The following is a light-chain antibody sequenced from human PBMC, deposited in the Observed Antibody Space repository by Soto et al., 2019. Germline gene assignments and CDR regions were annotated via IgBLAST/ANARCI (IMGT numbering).Light chain of an antibody. CDR1: ESISTW. Sequence: IQMTQSPSTLSASVGDRVTITCRASESISTWLAWYQQKPGKAPNLLIYKASSLESGVPSRFSGSGSGTEFTLTISSLQPDDFATYYCQQYNIYSWTFGQGTKVEIK. J-gene: IGKJ1*01. CDR3: QQYNIYSWT. CDR2: KAS. V-gene: IGKV1-5*03.